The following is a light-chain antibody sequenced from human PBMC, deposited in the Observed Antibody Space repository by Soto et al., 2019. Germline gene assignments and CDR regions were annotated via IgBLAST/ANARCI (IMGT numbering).Light chain of an antibody. CDR3: CSYGGFSTFVI. CDR2: EAT. CDR1: SSDVGSYHL. J-gene: IGLJ2*01. Sequence: SALTQPASVSGSPGQSITISCTGTSSDVGSYHLVSWYQHHPGKAPKLIIYEATKRPSGISSRFSGSRSGNTASLTISGLQAEDEADYHCCSYGGFSTFVIFGGGTKVTVL. V-gene: IGLV2-23*02.